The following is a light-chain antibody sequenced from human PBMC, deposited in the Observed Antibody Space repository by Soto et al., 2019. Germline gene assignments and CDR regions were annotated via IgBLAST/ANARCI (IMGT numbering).Light chain of an antibody. Sequence: QSALTQPASVSGSPGQSITISCTGTSSDVGSYNLDSWYQQHPGKAPKLMIYEGSKRPSGVSNRFSGSKSGNTASLTISGLQAEDEADYYCCSYAGSSTLYVFGTGTKLTVL. CDR3: CSYAGSSTLYV. CDR1: SSDVGSYNL. CDR2: EGS. V-gene: IGLV2-23*01. J-gene: IGLJ1*01.